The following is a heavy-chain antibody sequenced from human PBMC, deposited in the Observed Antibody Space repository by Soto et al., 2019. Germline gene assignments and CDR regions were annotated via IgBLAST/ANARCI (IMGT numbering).Heavy chain of an antibody. CDR2: IIPIFGTA. CDR1: GGTFSSYA. D-gene: IGHD6-6*01. CDR3: ARDSLGSSSPYYYYGMDV. V-gene: IGHV1-69*13. Sequence: SVKVSCKASGGTFSSYAISWVRQAPGQGLEWMGGIIPIFGTANYAQKFQGRVTITADESTSTAYMELSSLRSEDTAVYYCARDSLGSSSPYYYYGMDVWGQGTTVTVS. J-gene: IGHJ6*02.